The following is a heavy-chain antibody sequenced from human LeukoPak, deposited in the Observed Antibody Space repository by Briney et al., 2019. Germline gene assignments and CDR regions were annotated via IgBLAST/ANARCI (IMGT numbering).Heavy chain of an antibody. CDR3: ARLLSGSYYLDY. J-gene: IGHJ4*02. CDR1: GFTFSSYG. D-gene: IGHD1-26*01. CDR2: IKQDGSEK. Sequence: PGGSLRLSCAASGFTFSSYGMSWVRQAPGKGLEWVANIKQDGSEKYYVDSVKGRFTISRDNAKNSLYLQMNSLRAEDTAVYYCARLLSGSYYLDYWGQGTLVTVSS. V-gene: IGHV3-7*01.